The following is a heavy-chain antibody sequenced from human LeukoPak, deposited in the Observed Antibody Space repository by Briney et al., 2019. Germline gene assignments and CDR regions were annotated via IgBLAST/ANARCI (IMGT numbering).Heavy chain of an antibody. V-gene: IGHV3-30*01. CDR3: YCSGGSCYGAIATFDY. Sequence: YFADSVKGRFTISRDNSKNTLYMQMNSLRAEDTAAQRDYCSGGSCYGAIATFDYWGQGTLVTVSS. J-gene: IGHJ4*02. D-gene: IGHD2-15*01.